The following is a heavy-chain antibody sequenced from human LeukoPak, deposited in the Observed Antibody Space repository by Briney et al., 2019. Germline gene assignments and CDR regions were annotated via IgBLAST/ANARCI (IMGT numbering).Heavy chain of an antibody. D-gene: IGHD3-10*01. CDR3: ARAMVRGVLDAFDI. CDR2: IYYSGST. J-gene: IGHJ3*02. Sequence: SETLSLTCTVSGGSISSSSYYWGWIRQPPGKGLEWIGSIYYSGSTYYNPSLKSRVTISVDTSKNQFSLKLSSVTAADTAVYYCARAMVRGVLDAFDIWGQGTMVTVSS. CDR1: GGSISSSSYY. V-gene: IGHV4-39*07.